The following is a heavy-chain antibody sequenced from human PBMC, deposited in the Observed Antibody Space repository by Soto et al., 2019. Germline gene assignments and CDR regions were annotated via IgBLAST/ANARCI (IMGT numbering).Heavy chain of an antibody. V-gene: IGHV4-59*01. CDR3: ARDGDGRMKTNHYYYNGMDV. D-gene: IGHD2-21*02. Sequence: SATLSLTSTESGSSLASCYRSWIRQPPGEGREWFGCVLSTGWANYNACIKRRVSLSLDTSNYQFSLKLSSVTAADTAVYYCARDGDGRMKTNHYYYNGMDVWGPGTTGT. CDR1: GSSLASCY. CDR2: VLSTGWA. J-gene: IGHJ6*02.